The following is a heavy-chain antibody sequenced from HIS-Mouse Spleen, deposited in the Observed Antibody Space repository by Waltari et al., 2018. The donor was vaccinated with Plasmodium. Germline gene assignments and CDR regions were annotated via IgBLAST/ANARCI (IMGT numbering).Heavy chain of an antibody. Sequence: QVQLQESGPGLVKPSETLSLTCTVSGGSISSYYWSWIRQPPGKGLEWIGYIYYSGRTNHNPALNSRVTISVDTSKNQFSLKLSSVTAADTAVYYCARHRESIAARDAFDIWGQGTMVTVSS. J-gene: IGHJ3*02. V-gene: IGHV4-59*08. CDR3: ARHRESIAARDAFDI. CDR1: GGSISSYY. CDR2: IYYSGRT. D-gene: IGHD6-6*01.